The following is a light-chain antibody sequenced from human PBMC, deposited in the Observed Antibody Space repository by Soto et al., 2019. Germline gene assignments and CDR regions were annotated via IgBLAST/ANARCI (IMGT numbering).Light chain of an antibody. V-gene: IGKV3-11*01. CDR1: QSVSSN. CDR2: DAS. Sequence: EIVLIQSPATLSLSPGERATLSCRASQSVSSNLAWYQQNPGQAPRLLIFDASNRATGIPARFSGSGSGTDFTLTISSLEPEDFAVYCCQQRSNWPITFGQGTRLEIK. CDR3: QQRSNWPIT. J-gene: IGKJ5*01.